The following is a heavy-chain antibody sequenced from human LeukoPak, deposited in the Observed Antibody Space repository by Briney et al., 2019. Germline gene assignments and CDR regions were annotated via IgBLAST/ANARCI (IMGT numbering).Heavy chain of an antibody. V-gene: IGHV4-59*08. Sequence: SETLSLTCTVSGGSISIYYWSWIRQPPGKGLEWIGYISDTGSTNYNPSLKSRVAISLDTSKNEFSLQLSSVTAADTAVYFCARYSGGWPYYLDCWGQGILVTVSS. CDR2: ISDTGST. D-gene: IGHD6-19*01. CDR3: ARYSGGWPYYLDC. J-gene: IGHJ4*02. CDR1: GGSISIYY.